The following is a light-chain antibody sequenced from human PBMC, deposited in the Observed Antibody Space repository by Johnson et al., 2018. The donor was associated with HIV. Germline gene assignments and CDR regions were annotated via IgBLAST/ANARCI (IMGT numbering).Light chain of an antibody. CDR1: SSTIGNNF. Sequence: QSVLTQPPSVSAAPGQKVTISCSGSSSTIGNNFVSWYQVLPGTAPKLLIYKDNERPSGIPDRFSGSKSGTSATLGITGLQTGDEADYYCGTWDSSLSAGGVFGTGTKVTVL. CDR3: GTWDSSLSAGGV. CDR2: KDN. V-gene: IGLV1-51*02. J-gene: IGLJ1*01.